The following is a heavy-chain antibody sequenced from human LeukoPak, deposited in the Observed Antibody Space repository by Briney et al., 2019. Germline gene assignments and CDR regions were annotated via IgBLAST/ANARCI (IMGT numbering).Heavy chain of an antibody. D-gene: IGHD3-10*01. CDR3: ASFGYGSGSPRFEFDP. J-gene: IGHJ5*02. CDR1: GYTFTSYG. Sequence: ASVKVSCKASGYTFTSYGISWVRQAPGQGLEWMGWISAYNGNTNYAQKLQGRVTMTTDTSTSTAYMELRSLRSDDTAVYYCASFGYGSGSPRFEFDPWGQGTLVTVSS. CDR2: ISAYNGNT. V-gene: IGHV1-18*04.